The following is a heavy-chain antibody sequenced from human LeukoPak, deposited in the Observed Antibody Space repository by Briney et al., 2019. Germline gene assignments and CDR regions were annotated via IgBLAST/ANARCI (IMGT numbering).Heavy chain of an antibody. J-gene: IGHJ4*02. Sequence: GGPLRLSCAASGFTFSNYWMHWVRQAPGKGLVWVSRINSDGSSASYADSVKGRFTMSRDNAKNTLYLQMNSLRAEDTAVYYCVRGSAAGDYWGQGTLVTVSS. D-gene: IGHD3-10*01. V-gene: IGHV3-74*01. CDR2: INSDGSSA. CDR3: VRGSAAGDY. CDR1: GFTFSNYW.